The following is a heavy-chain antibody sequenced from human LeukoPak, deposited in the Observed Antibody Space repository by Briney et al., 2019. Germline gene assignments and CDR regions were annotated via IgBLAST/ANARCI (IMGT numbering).Heavy chain of an antibody. Sequence: GGSLRLSCAASGFTFSSYWMHWVRQAPGKGLVWVSRINSDGSSTSYADSVKGRFTISRDNAKNTLYLQTNSLRAEDTAVYYCARDGRDYYGSGSPNSDWGQGTLVTVSS. CDR3: ARDGRDYYGSGSPNSD. J-gene: IGHJ4*02. V-gene: IGHV3-74*01. CDR2: INSDGSST. CDR1: GFTFSSYW. D-gene: IGHD3-10*01.